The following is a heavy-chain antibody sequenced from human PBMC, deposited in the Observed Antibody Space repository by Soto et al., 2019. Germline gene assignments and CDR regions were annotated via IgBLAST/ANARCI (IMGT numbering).Heavy chain of an antibody. CDR2: IYYSGST. Sequence: PSETLSLTCTVSGGSLSSGGYYWSWIRQHPGKGLEWIGYIYYSGSTYYNPSLKSRVTISVDTSKNQFSLKLSSVTAADTAVYYCARAGPNYYGSGSYSNPLDYWRQGTLVTVSS. CDR1: GGSLSSGGYY. J-gene: IGHJ4*02. V-gene: IGHV4-31*03. D-gene: IGHD3-10*01. CDR3: ARAGPNYYGSGSYSNPLDY.